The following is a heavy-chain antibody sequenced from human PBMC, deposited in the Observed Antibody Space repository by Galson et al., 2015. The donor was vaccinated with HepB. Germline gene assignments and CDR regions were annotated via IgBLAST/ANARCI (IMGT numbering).Heavy chain of an antibody. CDR2: IDPSTGGT. D-gene: IGHD1-1*01. J-gene: IGHJ4*02. CDR1: GYTFSGNH. Sequence: QSGAEVKKPGESLRISCKASGYTFSGNHVHWVRQAPGQRLEWMGRIDPSTGGTNSAQIFQGRMTMTSDTSISTAYMELSRLTSDDTAVYYCARDNNNSPAIDYWGQGTLVTVSS. V-gene: IGHV1-2*06. CDR3: ARDNNNSPAIDY.